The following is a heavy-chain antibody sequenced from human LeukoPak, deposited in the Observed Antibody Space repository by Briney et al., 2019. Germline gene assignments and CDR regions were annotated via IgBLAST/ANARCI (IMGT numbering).Heavy chain of an antibody. D-gene: IGHD3-10*01. Sequence: LPGGSLRLSCAASGFTFSSYAMSWVRQAPGKGLEWVSAISGSGGSTYYADSVKGRSTISRDNSKNTLYLQMNSLRAEDTAVYSCARASGPFDYWGQGTLVTVSS. V-gene: IGHV3-23*01. CDR3: ARASGPFDY. J-gene: IGHJ4*02. CDR1: GFTFSSYA. CDR2: ISGSGGST.